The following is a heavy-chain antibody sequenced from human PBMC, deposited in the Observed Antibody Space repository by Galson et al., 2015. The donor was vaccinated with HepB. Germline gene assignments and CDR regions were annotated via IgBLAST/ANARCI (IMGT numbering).Heavy chain of an antibody. CDR2: ISSSSSYI. D-gene: IGHD1-14*01. Sequence: SLRLSCAASGFTVSRNYMSWVRQAPGKGLEWVSSISSSSSYIYYADSVKGRFTISRDNAKNSLYLQMNSLRAEDTAVYYCARDPEIGRFDYWGQGTLVTVSS. CDR3: ARDPEIGRFDY. J-gene: IGHJ4*02. CDR1: GFTVSRNY. V-gene: IGHV3-21*01.